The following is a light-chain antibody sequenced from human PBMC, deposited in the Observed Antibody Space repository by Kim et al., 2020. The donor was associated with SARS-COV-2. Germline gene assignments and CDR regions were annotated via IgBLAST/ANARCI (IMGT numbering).Light chain of an antibody. V-gene: IGKV3-11*01. CDR3: QQSSNLLT. CDR1: QSVSSY. Sequence: EIVLTQSPATLSLSPGERATLSCRASQSVSSYLAWYQQKPGQAPRLLIYDASNRATGIPARFSGSGSGTDFTLTISSLEPEDFAVYYCQQSSNLLTFGGGTKVDIK. J-gene: IGKJ4*01. CDR2: DAS.